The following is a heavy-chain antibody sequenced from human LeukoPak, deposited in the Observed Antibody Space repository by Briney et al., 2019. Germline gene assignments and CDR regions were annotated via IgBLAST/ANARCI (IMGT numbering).Heavy chain of an antibody. D-gene: IGHD2-2*01. J-gene: IGHJ5*02. V-gene: IGHV4-34*01. CDR3: ARSVVPAAIVRSHWFDP. CDR1: GGSFSGYY. CDR2: INHSGST. Sequence: SETLSLTCAVYGGSFSGYYWSWIRQPPGKGLEWIGEINHSGSTNYNPSLKSRVTISVDASKNQFSLKLSSVTAADTAVYYCARSVVPAAIVRSHWFDPWGQGTLVTVSS.